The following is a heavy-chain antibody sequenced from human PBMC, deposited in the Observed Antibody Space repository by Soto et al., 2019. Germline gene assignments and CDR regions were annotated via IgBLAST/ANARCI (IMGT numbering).Heavy chain of an antibody. CDR2: ISGNGDDK. D-gene: IGHD6-6*01. J-gene: IGHJ5*02. CDR1: GFSFSNSA. CDR3: AKDPISSSAPSWFDP. V-gene: IGHV3-23*01. Sequence: GGSLRLSCVGSGFSFSNSAMSWVRQAPQKGLEWVSGISGNGDDKYYADSVKGRFTISRDNFKNTIYLQMNSLRAEDTAIYFCAKDPISSSAPSWFDPWGQGTLVTVSS.